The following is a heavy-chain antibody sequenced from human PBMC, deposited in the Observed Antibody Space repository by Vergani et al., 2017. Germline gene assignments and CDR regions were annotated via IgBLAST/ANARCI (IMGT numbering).Heavy chain of an antibody. D-gene: IGHD3-22*01. CDR3: ARSRYDSSGFSTIFRY. Sequence: QVQLVESGGGVVQPGRSLRLSCVASGFAFRTYGMHWVRQAPGKGLEWVAIIWYDGSNTYYADSVKGRFTVSRDNSRNTLFLQMNSLRVEDTAVYYCARSRYDSSGFSTIFRYWGLGTRVTVS. V-gene: IGHV3-33*01. CDR1: GFAFRTYG. CDR2: IWYDGSNT. J-gene: IGHJ4*02.